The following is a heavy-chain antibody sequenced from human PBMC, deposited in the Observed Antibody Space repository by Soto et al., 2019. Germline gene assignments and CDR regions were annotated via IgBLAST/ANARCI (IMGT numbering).Heavy chain of an antibody. CDR1: GGTFSSYT. CDR3: AREVSDGYNTYFQH. D-gene: IGHD5-12*01. J-gene: IGHJ1*01. CDR2: IIPILGIP. V-gene: IGHV1-69*08. Sequence: QVQLVQSGAEVKKPGSSVKVSCKASGGTFSSYTISWVRQAPGQVREWMGRIIPILGIPNYAQNLQGRVTTTADKSTSTAYMERSSLRSEDTAVYYCAREVSDGYNTYFQHWGQGTLVTVSS.